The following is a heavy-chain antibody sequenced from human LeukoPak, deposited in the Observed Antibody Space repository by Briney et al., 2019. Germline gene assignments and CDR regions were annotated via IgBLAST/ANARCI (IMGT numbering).Heavy chain of an antibody. CDR1: GGTFSSYA. CDR3: AKDRRLWFGQLLIDS. V-gene: IGHV3-23*01. CDR2: ISSRSDGT. D-gene: IGHD3-10*01. J-gene: IGHJ4*02. Sequence: SCKASGGTFSSYAMAWVRQAPGKGLEWLSVISSRSDGTYYADNAKGRFTISRDNSKNTVSLQMNRLRVDDTATYYCAKDRRLWFGQLLIDSWGQGTLVAVSS.